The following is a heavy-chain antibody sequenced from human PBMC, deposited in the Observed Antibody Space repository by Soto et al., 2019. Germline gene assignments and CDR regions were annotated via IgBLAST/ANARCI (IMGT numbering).Heavy chain of an antibody. V-gene: IGHV3-33*01. D-gene: IGHD3-10*01. CDR2: IWYDGSNK. CDR3: ASEDGTGFGEQWVY. J-gene: IGHJ4*02. CDR1: GFTFSSYG. Sequence: PGGSLRLSCAASGFTFSSYGMHWVRQAPGKGLEWVAVIWYDGSNKYYADSVKGRFTISRDNSKNTLYLQMNSLRAEDTAVYYCASEDGTGFGEQWVYWGQGTLVTVS.